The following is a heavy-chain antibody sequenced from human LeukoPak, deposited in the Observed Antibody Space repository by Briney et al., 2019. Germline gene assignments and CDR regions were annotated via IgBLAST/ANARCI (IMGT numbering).Heavy chain of an antibody. CDR3: ATDPSGRVCDC. CDR1: GFTFSSYW. V-gene: IGHV3-74*01. Sequence: GGSLRLSCAASGFTFSSYWMHWVRQAPGKGLVWVSRINSDGSSISYADSVKGRFTISRDNAKNTLYLQMNSLRAEDTAVYYCATDPSGRVCDCWGQGTLVTVSS. D-gene: IGHD3-10*01. J-gene: IGHJ4*02. CDR2: INSDGSSI.